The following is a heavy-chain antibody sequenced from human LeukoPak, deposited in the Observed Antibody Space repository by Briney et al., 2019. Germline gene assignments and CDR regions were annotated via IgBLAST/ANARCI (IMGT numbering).Heavy chain of an antibody. CDR3: ARAYSGRNFDY. CDR2: ISGSGGST. Sequence: GGSLRLSCAASGFTFSSYGIHWVRQAPGKGLEWVSAISGSGGSTYYADSVKGRLTISRDNAKNSLYLQMNSLRAEDTAVYYCARAYSGRNFDYWGQGTLVTVSS. D-gene: IGHD1-26*01. V-gene: IGHV3-23*01. J-gene: IGHJ4*02. CDR1: GFTFSSYG.